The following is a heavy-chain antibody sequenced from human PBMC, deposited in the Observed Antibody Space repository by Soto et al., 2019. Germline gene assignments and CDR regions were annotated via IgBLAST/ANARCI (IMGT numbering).Heavy chain of an antibody. V-gene: IGHV1-45*02. Sequence: GASVKVSCKASGYTFTYRYLHWVRQAPGQALEWMGWITPFSGNTNYAQKFQDRVTITRDRSMSTAYMELSSLRSEDTAMYYCARSAQPYQMDVWGKGTTVTVSS. CDR3: ARSAQPYQMDV. J-gene: IGHJ6*04. D-gene: IGHD2-2*01. CDR1: GYTFTYRY. CDR2: ITPFSGNT.